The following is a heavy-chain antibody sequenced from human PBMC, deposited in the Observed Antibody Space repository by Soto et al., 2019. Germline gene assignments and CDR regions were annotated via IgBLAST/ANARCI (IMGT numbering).Heavy chain of an antibody. Sequence: QVKLVQSGAEVKKPGASVKVSCKASGYTFTSYGISWVRQAPGQGLEWMGWISAYNGNTNYAQKLQGRVTMTTDTSTSTAYMELRSLRSDDTAVYYCARESYDFWSGYQHMDVWGQGTTVTVSS. V-gene: IGHV1-18*01. CDR1: GYTFTSYG. D-gene: IGHD3-3*01. J-gene: IGHJ6*02. CDR2: ISAYNGNT. CDR3: ARESYDFWSGYQHMDV.